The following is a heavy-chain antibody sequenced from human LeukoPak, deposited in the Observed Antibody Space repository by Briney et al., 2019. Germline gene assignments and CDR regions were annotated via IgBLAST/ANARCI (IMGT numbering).Heavy chain of an antibody. CDR2: ISSSSSYI. CDR3: AKVIYGDYGSMDV. Sequence: PGGSLRLSCVGSGFTFSRYWLNWVRQAPGKGLEWVSSISSSSSYIYYADSVKGRFTISRDNAKNTLYLQMNSLRAEDTAVYYCAKVIYGDYGSMDVWGQGTTVTVSS. V-gene: IGHV3-21*04. D-gene: IGHD4-17*01. J-gene: IGHJ6*02. CDR1: GFTFSRYW.